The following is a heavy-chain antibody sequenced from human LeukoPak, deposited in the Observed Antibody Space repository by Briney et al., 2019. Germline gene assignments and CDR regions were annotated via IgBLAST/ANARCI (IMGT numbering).Heavy chain of an antibody. CDR2: ISPDSNYK. J-gene: IGHJ4*02. CDR3: VRGGYRGFDYEY. D-gene: IGHD5-12*01. CDR1: GFTLSTCS. Sequence: GESLRLSCAASGFTLSTCSMNWLRLAPGKGLEWVSSISPDSNYKYYVDSVKGRFTISRDNAKSSLYLQMNSLRAEDTAVYYCVRGGYRGFDYEYWGQGTLVTVSS. V-gene: IGHV3-21*01.